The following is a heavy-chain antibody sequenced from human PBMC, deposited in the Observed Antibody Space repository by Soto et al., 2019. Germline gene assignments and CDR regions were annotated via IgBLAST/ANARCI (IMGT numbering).Heavy chain of an antibody. J-gene: IGHJ5*02. CDR3: PSVPRNIGNWFDP. D-gene: IGHD4-4*01. CDR1: GFTFSSYW. CDR2: INSDGSST. Sequence: EVQLVESGGGLVEPGGSLRLSCAASGFTFSSYWMHWVRHAPGKGLVWVSRINSDGSSTSYADSVKGRFTISRDNAKNTLYLPRNSLGAVAAAVFYCPSVPRNIGNWFDPFGQGTLVTVSS. V-gene: IGHV3-74*01.